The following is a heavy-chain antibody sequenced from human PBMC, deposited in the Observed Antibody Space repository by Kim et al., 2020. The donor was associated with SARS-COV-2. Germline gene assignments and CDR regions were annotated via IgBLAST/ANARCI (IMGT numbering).Heavy chain of an antibody. Sequence: TIYYADSVKGRFTISRDNAKNSLYLQMNSLGAEDTAVYYCARDIGRLLHYWGQGTLVTVSS. CDR2: TI. CDR3: ARDIGRLLHY. D-gene: IGHD3-22*01. V-gene: IGHV3-11*04. J-gene: IGHJ4*02.